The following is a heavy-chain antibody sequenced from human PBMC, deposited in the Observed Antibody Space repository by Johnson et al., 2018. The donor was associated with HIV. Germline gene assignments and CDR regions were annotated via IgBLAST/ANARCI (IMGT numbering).Heavy chain of an antibody. V-gene: IGHV3-9*01. D-gene: IGHD1-26*01. CDR3: ARDQDSGNNKWGDAFDI. Sequence: VQLVESGGGLVQPGRSLRLSCAASGFTFDDYAMHWVRQAPGKGLEWVSGISWHSGSIGYVDSVKGRFTVSRDNAKNSVDLQMNSLTADDTAVYYCARDQDSGNNKWGDAFDIWGRGTMVIVSS. CDR2: ISWHSGSI. J-gene: IGHJ3*02. CDR1: GFTFDDYA.